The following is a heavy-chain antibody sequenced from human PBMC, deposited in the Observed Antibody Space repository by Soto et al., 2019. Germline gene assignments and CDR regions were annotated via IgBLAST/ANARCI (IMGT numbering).Heavy chain of an antibody. CDR2: INHSGST. CDR3: ARGIVVVAARYYFDY. Sequence: PSETLSLTCAVYGGSLSDYYWNWLRQPPGKGLEWIGEINHSGSTNYNPSLKSRVTISVDTSKNQFSLKLSSVTAADTAVYYCARGIVVVAARYYFDYWGQGTLVTVSS. D-gene: IGHD2-15*01. J-gene: IGHJ4*02. CDR1: GGSLSDYY. V-gene: IGHV4-34*01.